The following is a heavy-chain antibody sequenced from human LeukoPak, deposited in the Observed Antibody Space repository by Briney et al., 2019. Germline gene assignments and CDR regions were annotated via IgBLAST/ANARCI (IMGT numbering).Heavy chain of an antibody. CDR3: SRRAKADSSGYYST. Sequence: GGSLTLSCAASGFTFSGSALHWVRQAAGKGLEWVGRIRSKANSYATAYAASVKGRFTISREESKNTAYLQMNSLKTEDTAVYYCSRRAKADSSGYYSTWGQGTLVTVSS. V-gene: IGHV3-73*01. CDR2: IRSKANSYAT. J-gene: IGHJ5*02. CDR1: GFTFSGSA. D-gene: IGHD3-22*01.